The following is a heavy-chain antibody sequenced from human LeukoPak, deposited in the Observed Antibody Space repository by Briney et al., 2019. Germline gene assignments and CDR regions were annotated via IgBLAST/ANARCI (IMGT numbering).Heavy chain of an antibody. CDR2: INNRGTT. J-gene: IGHJ4*02. V-gene: IGHV4-34*01. Sequence: SETLSLTCAVSGGSLSPHYWAWIRQPLGKGLEWIGEINNRGTTNYCPSLKGRVTISVDTFKNQFSLKLTSVTAADTAMYYCARVPLWWLTPFDYWGQRTLATVSS. CDR3: ARVPLWWLTPFDY. CDR1: GGSLSPHY. D-gene: IGHD5-12*01.